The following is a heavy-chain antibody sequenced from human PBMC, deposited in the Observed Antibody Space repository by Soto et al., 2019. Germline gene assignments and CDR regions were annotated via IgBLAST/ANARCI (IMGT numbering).Heavy chain of an antibody. CDR3: ARDIAYSSSSRYYYDSGMDV. V-gene: IGHV4-61*01. CDR1: GGSVSSGSYY. CDR2: IYYSGST. Sequence: QVQLQESGPGLVKPSETLSLTCTVSGGSVSSGSYYWSWIRQPPGKGLEWIGYIYYSGSTNYNPSLKSRVTISVDTSKIQFSLKLSSVTAADTAVYYCARDIAYSSSSRYYYDSGMDVWGQGTTVTVSS. J-gene: IGHJ6*02. D-gene: IGHD6-6*01.